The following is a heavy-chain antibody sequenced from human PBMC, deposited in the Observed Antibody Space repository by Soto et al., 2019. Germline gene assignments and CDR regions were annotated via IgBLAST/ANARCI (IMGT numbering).Heavy chain of an antibody. J-gene: IGHJ4*02. V-gene: IGHV3-11*01. CDR1: GFSFSDYY. CDR2: IDFTSNSI. D-gene: IGHD3-22*01. Sequence: QVQLVESGGGLVKPGGSLRLSCAASGFSFSDYYMSWIRQAPGKGLEWVSYIDFTSNSIYYADSVKGRFTISRDNAKNALYLQMNSLRAEDTAVYYGARDIEPPGLFFDSWCQGTLVTVSS. CDR3: ARDIEPPGLFFDS.